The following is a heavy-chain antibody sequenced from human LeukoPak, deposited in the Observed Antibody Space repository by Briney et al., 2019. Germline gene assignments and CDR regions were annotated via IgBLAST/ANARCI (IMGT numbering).Heavy chain of an antibody. D-gene: IGHD3-22*01. CDR2: IYYSGST. CDR1: GGSLSSYY. J-gene: IGHJ4*02. V-gene: IGHV4-59*12. CDR3: ARAGDSSGYEYYFDY. Sequence: SETLSLTCTVSGGSLSSYYWSWIRQPPGKGLEWIGYIYYSGSTNYDPSLKSRVTISVDTSKNPFSLKLSSVTAADTAVYYCARAGDSSGYEYYFDYWGQGTLVTVSS.